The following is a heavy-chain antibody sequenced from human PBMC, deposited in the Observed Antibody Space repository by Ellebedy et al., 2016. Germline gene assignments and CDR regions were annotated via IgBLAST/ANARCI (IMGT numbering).Heavy chain of an antibody. CDR3: ARANDIVATIRGGMDV. D-gene: IGHD5-12*01. Sequence: GGSLRLSCAASGFTFSDYYMSWIRQAPGKGLEWVSSISSSSSYIYYADSVKGRFTISRDNAKNSLYLQMNSLRAEDTAVYYCARANDIVATIRGGMDVWGQGTTVTVSS. CDR2: ISSSSSYI. J-gene: IGHJ6*02. V-gene: IGHV3-11*06. CDR1: GFTFSDYY.